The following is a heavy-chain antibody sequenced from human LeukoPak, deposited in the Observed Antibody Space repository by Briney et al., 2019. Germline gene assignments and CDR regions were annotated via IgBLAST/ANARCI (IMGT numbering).Heavy chain of an antibody. CDR1: GGSISSSSYY. J-gene: IGHJ5*02. CDR2: MYYSGST. Sequence: SETLSLTCTVSGGSISSSSYYWGWIRQPPGKGLEWIGSMYYSGSTYYNPSLKGRVTISVDTSKNQFSLKLSSVTAADTAVYYCARHTLGIAAAGKWFDPWGQGTLVTVSS. V-gene: IGHV4-39*01. CDR3: ARHTLGIAAAGKWFDP. D-gene: IGHD6-13*01.